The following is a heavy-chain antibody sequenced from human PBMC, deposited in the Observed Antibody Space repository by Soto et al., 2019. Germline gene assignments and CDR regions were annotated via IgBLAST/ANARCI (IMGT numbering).Heavy chain of an antibody. CDR2: ISPYNGNT. CDR3: ARSSYSSSPDYYHGMDV. V-gene: IGHV1-18*01. Sequence: QVQLEQSGTEVRKPGASVKVSCKASGYTFSSYSISWLRQAPGQGLEWMGWISPYNGNTNYAQKVQGRFTLTTDTSTTTAYMELRSLRSDDTAVYYCARSSYSSSPDYYHGMDVWGQGTPVTVSS. J-gene: IGHJ6*02. D-gene: IGHD6-6*01. CDR1: GYTFSSYS.